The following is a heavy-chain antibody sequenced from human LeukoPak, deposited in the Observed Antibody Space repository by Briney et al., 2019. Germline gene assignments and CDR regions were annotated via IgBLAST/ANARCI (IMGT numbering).Heavy chain of an antibody. CDR3: AKDRSYYGSGSYYDY. V-gene: IGHV3-30*18. Sequence: PGRSLRLSCAASGFTFSSYGMHWVLQAPGKGLEWVAVISYDGSNKYYADSVKGRFTISRDNSKNTLYLQMNSLRAEDTAVYYCAKDRSYYGSGSYYDYWGQGTLVTVSS. D-gene: IGHD3-10*01. J-gene: IGHJ4*02. CDR2: ISYDGSNK. CDR1: GFTFSSYG.